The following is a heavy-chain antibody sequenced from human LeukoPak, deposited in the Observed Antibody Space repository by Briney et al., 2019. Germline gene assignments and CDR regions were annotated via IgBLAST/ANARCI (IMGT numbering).Heavy chain of an antibody. CDR2: IYPGDSET. V-gene: IGHV5-51*01. D-gene: IGHD3-3*01. CDR1: VYSFTSYW. J-gene: IGHJ3*02. CDR3: ASLLIFEVVIPDAFDI. Sequence: GESLKISCKGSVYSFTSYWIGWVRQMPGKGLEWMGIIYPGDSETRYSPSFHGPVTMSAHKSISTAYMQWSCLKASDTAMYYCASLLIFEVVIPDAFDIWGQGTMVTVSS.